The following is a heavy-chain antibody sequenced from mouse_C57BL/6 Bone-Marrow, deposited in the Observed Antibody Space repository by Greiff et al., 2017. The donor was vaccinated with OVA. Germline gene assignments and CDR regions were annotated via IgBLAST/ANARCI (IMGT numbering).Heavy chain of an antibody. CDR2: IDPGNGDT. CDR3: TTEGDYDWYFDV. CDR1: GFTFKDYY. V-gene: IGHV14-4*01. D-gene: IGHD2-4*01. Sequence: VQLQQSGAELVRPGASVKLSCTASGFTFKDYYMHWVNQRPEQGLEWIGWIDPGNGDTEYASKFKGKTTITTDTSSNTAYLQLSSLTSEDTAVYYCTTEGDYDWYFDVWGTGTTVTVSS. J-gene: IGHJ1*03.